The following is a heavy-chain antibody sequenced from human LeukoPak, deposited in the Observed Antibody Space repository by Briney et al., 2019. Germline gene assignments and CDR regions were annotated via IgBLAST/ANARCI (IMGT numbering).Heavy chain of an antibody. CDR3: ARDRDGANSNWFDP. J-gene: IGHJ5*02. CDR1: GGSISSANYY. D-gene: IGHD4-23*01. Sequence: SETLSLTCTVSGGSISSANYYWHWIRQHPGKGLEWIGSTYFTGTIHYNPSLKSRLTLSVDTSNNRFSLKLTSVTAADTAMYYCARDRDGANSNWFDPWGQGSLVTVSS. V-gene: IGHV4-31*03. CDR2: TYFTGTI.